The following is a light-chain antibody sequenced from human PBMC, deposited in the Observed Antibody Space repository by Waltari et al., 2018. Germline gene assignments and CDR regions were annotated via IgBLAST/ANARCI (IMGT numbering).Light chain of an antibody. CDR1: QSINDN. CDR2: GAS. J-gene: IGKJ4*01. Sequence: EVVMTHSPSILSVSPGERVTLTCRASQSINDNLTWYQHRPGQAPRLLIYGASTRAPGVPGRFGGGGSGTEFTLTIRSLQSEDSAAYYCQQYNVWPPLAFGGGTKVEIK. CDR3: QQYNVWPPLA. V-gene: IGKV3-15*01.